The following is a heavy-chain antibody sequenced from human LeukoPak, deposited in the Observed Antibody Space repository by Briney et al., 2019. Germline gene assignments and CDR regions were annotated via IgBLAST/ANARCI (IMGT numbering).Heavy chain of an antibody. Sequence: ASVWVSSKHSGYSLTVHYIHWVRQAPGEGLEWMGWINPNINGTNYTQKFQGRVTMAGDRSISTAYMELSRLRSVHTAVYYCARERTPGSGYGVDYWGEGTVVTVSS. J-gene: IGHJ4*02. CDR3: ARERTPGSGYGVDY. V-gene: IGHV1-2*02. CDR2: INPNINGT. D-gene: IGHD6-25*01. CDR1: GYSLTVHY.